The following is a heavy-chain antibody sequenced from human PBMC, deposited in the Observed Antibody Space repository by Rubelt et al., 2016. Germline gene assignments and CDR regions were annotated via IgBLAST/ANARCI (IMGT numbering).Heavy chain of an antibody. CDR3: GGGEPADY. J-gene: IGHJ4*02. CDR2: IIPILGIA. CDR1: GGTFSSYA. D-gene: IGHD3-10*01. Sequence: QVQLVQSGAEVKKPGSSVKVSCKASGGTFSSYAISWVRQAPGQGLEWMGRIIPILGIANYAQKFQGRVTMTTDTSTSTAYMELRSLRSDDTAVYYWGGGEPADYWGQGTLVTVSS. V-gene: IGHV1-69*04.